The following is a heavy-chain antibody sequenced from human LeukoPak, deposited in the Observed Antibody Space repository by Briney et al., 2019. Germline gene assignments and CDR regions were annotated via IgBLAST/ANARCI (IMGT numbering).Heavy chain of an antibody. CDR3: ARTNGWGYCSSTSCYYFDP. D-gene: IGHD2-2*01. CDR1: GGSISSGGYY. Sequence: SQTLSLTCTVSGGSISSGGYYWSWIRQHPGKGLEWIGYIYYSGSTYYIPSLKSRVTISVDTSKNQFSLKLSSVTAADTAVYYCARTNGWGYCSSTSCYYFDPWGQGTLVTVSS. CDR2: IYYSGST. V-gene: IGHV4-31*03. J-gene: IGHJ5*02.